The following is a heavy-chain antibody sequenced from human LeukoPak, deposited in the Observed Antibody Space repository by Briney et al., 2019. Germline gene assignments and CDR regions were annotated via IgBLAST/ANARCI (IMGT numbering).Heavy chain of an antibody. CDR3: ARYALYSSSWFFDY. V-gene: IGHV4-38-2*02. D-gene: IGHD6-13*01. CDR2: IYHSGST. Sequence: SETLSLTCTVSGYSISSGYYWGWIRQPPGKGLEWIGSIYHSGSTYYNPSLKSRVTISVDTSKNQFSLKLSSVTAADTAVYYCARYALYSSSWFFDYWGQGTLVTVSS. CDR1: GYSISSGYY. J-gene: IGHJ4*02.